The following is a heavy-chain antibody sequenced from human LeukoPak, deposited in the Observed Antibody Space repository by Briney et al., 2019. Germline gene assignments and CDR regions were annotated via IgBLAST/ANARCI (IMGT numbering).Heavy chain of an antibody. J-gene: IGHJ3*02. CDR3: ARGSTGPQDAFDI. CDR1: GGSFSGYY. V-gene: IGHV4-34*01. CDR2: INHSGST. Sequence: SETLSLTCAVYGGSFSGYYWSWIRQPPGKGLEWIGEINHSGSTNYNPSLKSLVTISVDTSKNQFSLKLSSVTAADTAVYYCARGSTGPQDAFDIWGQGTMVTVSS.